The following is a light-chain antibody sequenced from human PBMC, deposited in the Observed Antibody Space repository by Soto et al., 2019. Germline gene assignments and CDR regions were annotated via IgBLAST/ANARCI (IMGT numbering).Light chain of an antibody. J-gene: IGKJ1*01. CDR3: QKYNSDPWT. Sequence: DIQMTQSTSSLSASVGDRVTITCRASQGMSNFLAWWQHKPGAVPELLIRDASTLQSGVPSRFSGSGSGTDFTLTIISLQPEDVATYYCQKYNSDPWTFGPGTKVEIK. CDR1: QGMSNF. CDR2: DAS. V-gene: IGKV1-27*01.